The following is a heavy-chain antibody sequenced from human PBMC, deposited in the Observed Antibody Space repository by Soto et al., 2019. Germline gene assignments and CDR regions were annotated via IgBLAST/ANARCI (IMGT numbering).Heavy chain of an antibody. D-gene: IGHD5-18*01. J-gene: IGHJ6*02. V-gene: IGHV5-51*01. CDR2: IYPGDSDT. Sequence: PGESLKISCKGSGYSFTSYWIGWVRQMPGKGLEWMGIIYPGDSDTRYSPSFQGQVTISADKSISTAYLQWSSLKASDTAMYYCARHPRGYSYGGTSYYYGMDVWGQGTTVTVSS. CDR1: GYSFTSYW. CDR3: ARHPRGYSYGGTSYYYGMDV.